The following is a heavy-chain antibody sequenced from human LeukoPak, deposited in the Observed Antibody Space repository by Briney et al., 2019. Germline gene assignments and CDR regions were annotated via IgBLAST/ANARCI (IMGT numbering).Heavy chain of an antibody. D-gene: IGHD3-22*01. CDR1: DGSISRYY. Sequence: SETLSLTCTVSDGSISRYYWSWIRQPPGKGLEWIGYSHYTGSTNYNPSLKSRVTISVDTSKNQFSLKLSSVTAADTALYYCAKAGPRAFYDSSGPVPYYFDYWGQGTLVTVSS. V-gene: IGHV4-59*01. CDR2: SHYTGST. J-gene: IGHJ4*02. CDR3: AKAGPRAFYDSSGPVPYYFDY.